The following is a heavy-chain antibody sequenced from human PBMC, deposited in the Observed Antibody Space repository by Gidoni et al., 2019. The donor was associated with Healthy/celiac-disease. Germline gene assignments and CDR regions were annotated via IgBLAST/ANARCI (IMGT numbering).Heavy chain of an antibody. CDR3: VTSVGATADY. D-gene: IGHD1-26*01. Sequence: QVQLVESGGGVVQPGRSLRLSCPASGFTFSSYAMHWVRQAPGKGLEWVAVISYDGSNKYYADSVKGRFTISRDNSKNTLYLQMNSLRAEDTAVHYCVTSVGATADYWGQGTLVTVSS. J-gene: IGHJ4*02. CDR1: GFTFSSYA. CDR2: ISYDGSNK. V-gene: IGHV3-30*04.